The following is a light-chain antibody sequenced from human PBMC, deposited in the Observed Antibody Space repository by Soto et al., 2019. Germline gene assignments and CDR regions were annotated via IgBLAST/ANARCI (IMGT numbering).Light chain of an antibody. CDR2: GVN. J-gene: IGLJ1*01. V-gene: IGLV2-14*03. CDR1: VSDVGGYDS. CDR3: CSYKTSTTYV. Sequence: QSVLTQPASVSGSPGQSITISCTGTVSDVGGYDSVSWYQQHPGRAPKLIIYGVNNRPSGVSNRFSASKSADTASLTISGLQDEEEANYYCCSYKTSTTYVFGTGTKVTVL.